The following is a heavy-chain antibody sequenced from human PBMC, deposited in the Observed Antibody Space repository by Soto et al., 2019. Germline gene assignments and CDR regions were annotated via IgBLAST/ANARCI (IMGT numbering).Heavy chain of an antibody. Sequence: PSETLSLTCTVSGDSMHSSSYYWGWIRQPPGKGLAWIGSIYYSGSTYYTPSLRSRVTISIDTSKNQFSLKLRSVTAADTAVYFCASQLSMAAADKSAFAVWGQGTMVT. D-gene: IGHD6-13*01. CDR2: IYYSGST. CDR3: ASQLSMAAADKSAFAV. CDR1: GDSMHSSSYY. V-gene: IGHV4-39*01. J-gene: IGHJ3*01.